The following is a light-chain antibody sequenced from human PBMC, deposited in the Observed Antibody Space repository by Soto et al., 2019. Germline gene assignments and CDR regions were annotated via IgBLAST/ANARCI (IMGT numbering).Light chain of an antibody. CDR1: QTVSDD. Sequence: EIVMTQSPATLFVSPGERATLSCRASQTVSDDLAWYQQKPGQAPRLLIYGASTRATDIPARFSGGGSGTEFTLTISSLQSEDYAIYYCQQYHDWPPITFGPGTKVNI. CDR2: GAS. V-gene: IGKV3-15*01. CDR3: QQYHDWPPIT. J-gene: IGKJ3*01.